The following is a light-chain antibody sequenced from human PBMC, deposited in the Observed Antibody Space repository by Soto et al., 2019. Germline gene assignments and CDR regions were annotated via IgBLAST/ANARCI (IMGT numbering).Light chain of an antibody. CDR1: QSVSSSY. CDR3: QQSAGSPRT. CDR2: GAS. J-gene: IGKJ1*01. V-gene: IGKV3-20*01. Sequence: EIVLTQSPGTLSLSPGERATLSCRASQSVSSSYLAWYQQKPGQAPRLLIYGASSRATGIPDRFSGSGSGTDFTRTISRLEPEDFAVYYCQQSAGSPRTFGQGTKVEIK.